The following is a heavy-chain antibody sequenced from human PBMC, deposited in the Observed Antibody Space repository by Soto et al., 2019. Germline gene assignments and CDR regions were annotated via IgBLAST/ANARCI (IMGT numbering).Heavy chain of an antibody. J-gene: IGHJ4*02. D-gene: IGHD2-21*01. V-gene: IGHV4-59*01. CDR2: IYYTDST. Sequence: SETLSLTCTVSGGSISDYHWSWIRQPPGKGLEWIGYIYYTDSTNYNPSLKSRVTISADTSTNQFSLKLSSVTAADTAVYYCARDPLYSGGKPHGYFASWGQGTLVTVPS. CDR1: GGSISDYH. CDR3: ARDPLYSGGKPHGYFAS.